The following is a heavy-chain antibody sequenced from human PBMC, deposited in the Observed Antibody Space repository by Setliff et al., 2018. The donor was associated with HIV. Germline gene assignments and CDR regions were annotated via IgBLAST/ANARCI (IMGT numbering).Heavy chain of an antibody. CDR2: ISSGGGLK. CDR1: GFTFSHYT. D-gene: IGHD5-18*01. CDR3: ARLWGLRPDVFDI. J-gene: IGHJ3*02. V-gene: IGHV3-30*04. Sequence: PGESLKISCAASGFTFSHYTMHWVRQAPGKGLEWVAVISSGGGLKLYADSVQGRFTISRDNAENSLYLQMHSLRGEDTAVYYCARLWGLRPDVFDIWGQGTVVTVSS.